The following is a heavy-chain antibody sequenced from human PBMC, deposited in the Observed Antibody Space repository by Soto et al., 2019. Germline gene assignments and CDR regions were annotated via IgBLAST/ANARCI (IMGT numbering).Heavy chain of an antibody. CDR1: GFTFDDYA. J-gene: IGHJ6*02. D-gene: IGHD5-18*01. CDR2: ISWNSGSI. V-gene: IGHV3-9*01. CDR3: AKNMEDTASWADYYYYGMDV. Sequence: EVQLVESGGGLVQHGRSLRLSCAASGFTFDDYAMHWVRQAPGKGLEWVSGISWNSGSIGYAVSVQGRFTISRDNAKNSLYLQMNSLRAEDTALYYCAKNMEDTASWADYYYYGMDVWGQGTTVTVSS.